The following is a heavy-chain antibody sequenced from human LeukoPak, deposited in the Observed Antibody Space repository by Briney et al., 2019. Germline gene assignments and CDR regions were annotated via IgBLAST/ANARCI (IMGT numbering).Heavy chain of an antibody. V-gene: IGHV1-8*03. CDR3: ARGRNMARGYYYYMDV. CDR1: GYTFTGYY. D-gene: IGHD2/OR15-2a*01. CDR2: MNPNSGNT. Sequence: ASVKVSCKASGYTFTGYYMHWVRQAPGQGLEWMGWMNPNSGNTGYAQKFQGRVTITRNTSISTAYMELSSLRSEDTAVYYCARGRNMARGYYYYMDVWGKGTTVTVSS. J-gene: IGHJ6*03.